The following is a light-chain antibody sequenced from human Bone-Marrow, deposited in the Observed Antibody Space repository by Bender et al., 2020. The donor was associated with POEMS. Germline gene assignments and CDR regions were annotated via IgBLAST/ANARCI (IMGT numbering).Light chain of an antibody. CDR3: CSYTARNTFGVV. V-gene: IGLV2-14*02. CDR1: SSDVGSYNL. CDR2: EVT. Sequence: QSVLTQPASVSGSPGQSITISCTGTSSDVGSYNLVSWYQQHPGKVPKLMIDEVTNRPSGVSPRFSGSKSGFTASLTISGLQAEDEAVYYCCSYTARNTFGVVFGGGTKLTVL. J-gene: IGLJ2*01.